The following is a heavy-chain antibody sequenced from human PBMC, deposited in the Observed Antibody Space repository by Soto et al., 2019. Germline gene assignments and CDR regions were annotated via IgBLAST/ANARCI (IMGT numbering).Heavy chain of an antibody. J-gene: IGHJ4*02. V-gene: IGHV3-23*01. CDR3: AKDCMVVAPRLLDF. Sequence: EVQLLESGGGLVQPGGSLRLSCAASGFTFSSYAMSWVRQAPGKGLEWVSAISGSGATTYHADSVKGRFTISRDNSNKTLYLQMNSLIDEDTAVYYCAKDCMVVAPRLLDFGCKGTLVTVSS. CDR2: ISGSGATT. D-gene: IGHD6-6*01. CDR1: GFTFSSYA.